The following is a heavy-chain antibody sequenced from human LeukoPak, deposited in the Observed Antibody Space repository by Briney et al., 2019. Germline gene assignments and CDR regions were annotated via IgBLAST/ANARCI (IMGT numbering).Heavy chain of an antibody. V-gene: IGHV3-23*01. CDR3: ASRDKGYYYGMDV. D-gene: IGHD5-24*01. CDR2: ISGSGGAT. CDR1: GFTFSSYA. J-gene: IGHJ6*02. Sequence: PGRSLRLSCAASGFTFSSYAMSWVRQAPGRELEWVSGISGSGGATYYADSVKGRFTISRDNSKNTLYLQMNSLRAEDTAVYYCASRDKGYYYGMDVWGQGTTVTVSS.